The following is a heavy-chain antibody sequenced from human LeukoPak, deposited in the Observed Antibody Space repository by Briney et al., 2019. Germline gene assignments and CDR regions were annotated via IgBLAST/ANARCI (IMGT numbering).Heavy chain of an antibody. CDR2: VAGNGVTT. V-gene: IGHV3-23*01. J-gene: IGHJ4*02. D-gene: IGHD6-19*01. CDR1: ESTFVNYA. Sequence: PGGSLRLSCASSESTFVNYAMSGVRQAPGKGLEWGSAVAGNGVTTFYEDSVKGEFTISRDTSKDKVYLHINSLRGEDPAVYYCAKARLSTGWAYTDYWGQGTLVTVSS. CDR3: AKARLSTGWAYTDY.